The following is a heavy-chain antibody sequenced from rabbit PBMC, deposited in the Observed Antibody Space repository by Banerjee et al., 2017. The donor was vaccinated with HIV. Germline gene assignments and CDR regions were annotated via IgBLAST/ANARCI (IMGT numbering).Heavy chain of an antibody. CDR3: ARDGGGGGDFDL. CDR2: IVDGGGST. CDR1: GFSFSSNG. J-gene: IGHJ4*01. Sequence: QEQLEESGGDLVKPGRSLTLNCTASGFSFSSNGMCWVRQAPGKGLEWIACIVDGGGSTYYASWAKGRFTISKTSSTAVTLQMNSLTAADTATYFCARDGGGGGDFDLWGPGTLVTVS. V-gene: IGHV1S45*01. D-gene: IGHD1-1*01.